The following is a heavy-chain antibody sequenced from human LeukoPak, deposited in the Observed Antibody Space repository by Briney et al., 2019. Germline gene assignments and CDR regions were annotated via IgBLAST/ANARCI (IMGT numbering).Heavy chain of an antibody. CDR2: IYYSGST. D-gene: IGHD5-12*01. V-gene: IGHV4-61*01. Sequence: SETLSLTCTVSGGSVSSGSYYRSWIRQPPGKGLEWIGYIYYSGSTNYNPSLKSRVTISVDTSKNQFSLKLSSVTAADTAVYYCARAPIVATTTFDYWGQGTLVTVSS. J-gene: IGHJ4*02. CDR1: GGSVSSGSYY. CDR3: ARAPIVATTTFDY.